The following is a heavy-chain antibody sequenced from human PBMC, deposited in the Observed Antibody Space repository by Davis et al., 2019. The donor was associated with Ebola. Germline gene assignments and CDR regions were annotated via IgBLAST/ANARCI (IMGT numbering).Heavy chain of an antibody. Sequence: ASVKVSCKASGFTFTDYYMHWVRQAPGQRPEWMGWISLNSGSTKYSHKFQGRVTMTRDTSINTAHMELSGLTSDDTAVYYCARDDKIMHFDYWGQGALVTVSS. CDR3: ARDDKIMHFDY. CDR2: ISLNSGST. D-gene: IGHD3-16*01. J-gene: IGHJ4*02. CDR1: GFTFTDYY. V-gene: IGHV1-2*02.